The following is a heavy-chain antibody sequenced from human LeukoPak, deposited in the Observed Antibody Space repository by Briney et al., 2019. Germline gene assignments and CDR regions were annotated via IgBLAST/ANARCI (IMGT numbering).Heavy chain of an antibody. J-gene: IGHJ4*02. D-gene: IGHD3-22*01. CDR2: ISSSSSYI. CDR3: ARARDYYDTYYFDY. V-gene: IGHV3-21*01. CDR1: GLTFSSHW. Sequence: GGSLRLSCAASGLTFSSHWMHWVRQAPGKGLVWVSSISSSSSYIYYADSVKGRFTISRDNAKNSLYLQMNSLRAEDTAVYYCARARDYYDTYYFDYWGQGTLVTVSS.